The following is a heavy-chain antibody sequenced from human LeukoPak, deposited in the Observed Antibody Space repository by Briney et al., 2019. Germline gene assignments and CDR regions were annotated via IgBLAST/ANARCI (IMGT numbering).Heavy chain of an antibody. J-gene: IGHJ4*02. CDR1: GFTFSTYG. Sequence: GGSLRLSCAASGFTFSTYGMNWVRQAPGKGLEWVSGISGSGGSTYYTDSVRGRFTISRDNSKNTVSLQMNSLRAEDTAAYYCAKESGATWNIDSWGQGTPVTVSS. D-gene: IGHD1/OR15-1a*01. V-gene: IGHV3-23*01. CDR3: AKESGATWNIDS. CDR2: ISGSGGST.